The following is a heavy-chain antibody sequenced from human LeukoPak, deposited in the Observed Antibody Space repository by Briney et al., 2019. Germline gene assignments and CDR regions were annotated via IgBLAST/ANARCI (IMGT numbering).Heavy chain of an antibody. Sequence: PGGSLRLSCAASGFPFNAYWMTWVRQAPGKGLEWVANIRQDGDTKYYVDSVKGRFTISRDNAMNSLYLQMNSQRAEDTAIYYCARSLPYGTTWYGRSDFCGQGTLVTVSS. CDR3: ARSLPYGTTWYGRSDF. CDR2: IRQDGDTK. V-gene: IGHV3-7*03. J-gene: IGHJ4*02. CDR1: GFPFNAYW. D-gene: IGHD6-13*01.